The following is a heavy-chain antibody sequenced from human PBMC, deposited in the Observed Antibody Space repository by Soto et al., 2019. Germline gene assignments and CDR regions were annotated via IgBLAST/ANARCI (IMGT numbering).Heavy chain of an antibody. V-gene: IGHV3-23*01. Sequence: GGSLRLSCAASGFTFSSYAMSWVRQAPGKGLEWVSAISGSGGSTYYADSVKGRFTISRDNSKNTRYLQMNSLRAEDTAVYYCAKDIARCSGGSCYPMYYFDYWGQGTLVTVSS. CDR2: ISGSGGST. CDR3: AKDIARCSGGSCYPMYYFDY. D-gene: IGHD2-15*01. J-gene: IGHJ4*02. CDR1: GFTFSSYA.